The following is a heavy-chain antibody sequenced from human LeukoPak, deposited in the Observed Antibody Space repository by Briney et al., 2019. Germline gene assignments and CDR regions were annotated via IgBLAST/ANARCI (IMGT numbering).Heavy chain of an antibody. Sequence: PGGSLRLSCAASGFIFSSYSMNWVRQAPGKGLEWVSYISSSSSTIYYADSVKGRFTISRDNAKNSLYLQMNSLRAEDTAVYYCARPSTRGWHSGYYFDYWGQGTLVTVSS. CDR3: ARPSTRGWHSGYYFDY. CDR1: GFIFSSYS. CDR2: ISSSSSTI. V-gene: IGHV3-48*04. J-gene: IGHJ4*02. D-gene: IGHD2-15*01.